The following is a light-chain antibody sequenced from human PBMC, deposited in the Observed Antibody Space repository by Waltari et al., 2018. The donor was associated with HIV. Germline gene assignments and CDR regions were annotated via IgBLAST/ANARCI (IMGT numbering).Light chain of an antibody. V-gene: IGLV1-51*02. CDR3: ETWDSSLSVVV. CDR2: ENN. J-gene: IGLJ2*01. Sequence: QSVLTQPPSVSAAPGPKVTISCSGSSSNIGNNFVSWYQQLPGTAPKLLIYENNYRPSGIPDRFSGSKSVTSATLDISGLQTGDEATYFCETWDSSLSVVVFGGGTKLTVL. CDR1: SSNIGNNF.